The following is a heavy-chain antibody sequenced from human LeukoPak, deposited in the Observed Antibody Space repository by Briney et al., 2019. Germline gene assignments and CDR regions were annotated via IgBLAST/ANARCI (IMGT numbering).Heavy chain of an antibody. CDR1: GFTFSSYG. D-gene: IGHD5-24*01. Sequence: GGSLRLSCAASGFTFSSYGMHWVRQAPGKGLEWVAYIQYDGSNEQYADSVKGRFTISRDNAKNSLYLQMNSLRAEDTAVYYCAREGYSPRDGYNFNFDYWGQGTLVTVSS. CDR3: AREGYSPRDGYNFNFDY. CDR2: IQYDGSNE. J-gene: IGHJ4*02. V-gene: IGHV3-30*02.